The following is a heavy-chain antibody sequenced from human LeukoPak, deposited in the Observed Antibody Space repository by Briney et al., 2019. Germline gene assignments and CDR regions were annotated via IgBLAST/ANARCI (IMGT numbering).Heavy chain of an antibody. CDR2: ISYDGSNK. D-gene: IGHD3-22*01. J-gene: IGHJ6*02. CDR3: AKEGYYHDSSGYNYYYGMDV. V-gene: IGHV3-30*18. CDR1: GFTFSSYG. Sequence: PGGSLRLSCAASGFTFSSYGMHWVRQAPGKGLEWVAVISYDGSNKYYADSVKGRFTIPRDNSKNTLYLQMNSLRAEDTAVYYCAKEGYYHDSSGYNYYYGMDVWGQGTTVTVSS.